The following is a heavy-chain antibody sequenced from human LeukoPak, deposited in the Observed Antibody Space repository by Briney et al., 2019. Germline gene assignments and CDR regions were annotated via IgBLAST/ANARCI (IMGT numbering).Heavy chain of an antibody. CDR2: ISGDGTET. D-gene: IGHD4-11*01. V-gene: IGHV3-23*01. J-gene: IGHJ4*02. CDR1: GLIFRNYA. Sequence: GGSLRLSCTASGLIFRNYAMTWVRQAPRKGLEWVSTISGDGTETFYADSVRGRFTISRDNSKNTHYLQMSSLRAEDTGIYYCAKGGHYSFFDYWGQGTLVTVSS. CDR3: AKGGHYSFFDY.